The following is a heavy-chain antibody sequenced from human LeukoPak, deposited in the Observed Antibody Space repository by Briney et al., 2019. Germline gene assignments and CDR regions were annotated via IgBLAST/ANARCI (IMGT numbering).Heavy chain of an antibody. CDR2: IVPIFGTA. CDR1: GGTFSSYA. V-gene: IGHV1-69*13. CDR3: ARARQRIVVVVAATPGAFDI. J-gene: IGHJ3*02. D-gene: IGHD2-15*01. Sequence: SVKVSCKASGGTFSSYAISWVRQAPGQGLEWMGGIVPIFGTANYAQKFQGRVTITADESTSTAYMELSSLRSEDTAVYYCARARQRIVVVVAATPGAFDIWGQGTMVTVSS.